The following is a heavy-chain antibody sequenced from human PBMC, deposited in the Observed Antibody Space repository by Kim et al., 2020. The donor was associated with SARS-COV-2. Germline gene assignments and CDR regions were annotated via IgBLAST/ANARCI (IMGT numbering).Heavy chain of an antibody. CDR1: GGSFSGYY. CDR2: INHSGST. D-gene: IGHD3-3*01. Sequence: SETLSLTCAVYGGSFSGYYWSWIRQPPGKGLEWIGEINHSGSTNYNPSLKSRVTISVDTSKNQFSLKLSSVTAADTAVYYCARGVRLGIFGVVSYYYYMDVWGKGTTVTVSS. CDR3: ARGVRLGIFGVVSYYYYMDV. V-gene: IGHV4-34*01. J-gene: IGHJ6*03.